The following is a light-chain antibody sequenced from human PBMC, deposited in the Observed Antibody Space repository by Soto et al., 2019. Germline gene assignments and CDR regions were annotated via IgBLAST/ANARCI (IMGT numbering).Light chain of an antibody. CDR2: GAS. CDR3: QEYVSSPGT. CDR1: QSVSSSY. Sequence: EIVLTQSPGTLSLSPGERATLSCRASQSVSSSYLAWYQQKPGQAPRLLIYGASSRATGIQDRFSGSGSGTDFTLTISRLEPEDFAVYYCQEYVSSPGTFGPGNKVDIK. J-gene: IGKJ3*01. V-gene: IGKV3-20*01.